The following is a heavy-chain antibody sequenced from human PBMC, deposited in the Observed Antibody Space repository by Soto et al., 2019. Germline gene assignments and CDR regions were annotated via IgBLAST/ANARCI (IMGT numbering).Heavy chain of an antibody. CDR1: GDSISSSSHY. J-gene: IGHJ4*02. D-gene: IGHD6-13*01. CDR2: IYYSGST. Sequence: QVQLQESGPGLVKPSETLSLTCTVSGDSISSSSHYWGWIRQPPGKGLEWIGRIYYSGSTHYNPSLNCRVTVSGDTSKNQFSLKVYSVTAADTAVYYFARQIASSWDSFDSWGQGAMVTVSS. CDR3: ARQIASSWDSFDS. V-gene: IGHV4-39*01.